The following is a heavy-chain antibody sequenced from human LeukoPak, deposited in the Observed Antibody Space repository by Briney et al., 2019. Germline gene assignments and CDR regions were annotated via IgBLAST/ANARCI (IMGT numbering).Heavy chain of an antibody. D-gene: IGHD3-9*01. CDR2: IYHSGST. Sequence: PSETLSLTCTVSGGSISSNSYYWSWIRQPPGKGLEWIGSIYHSGSTYYNPSLKSRVTISVDTSKNQFSLKLSSVTAADTAVYYCARVPPTGYVVIGYFDYWGQGTLVTVSS. V-gene: IGHV4-39*07. J-gene: IGHJ4*02. CDR3: ARVPPTGYVVIGYFDY. CDR1: GGSISSNSYY.